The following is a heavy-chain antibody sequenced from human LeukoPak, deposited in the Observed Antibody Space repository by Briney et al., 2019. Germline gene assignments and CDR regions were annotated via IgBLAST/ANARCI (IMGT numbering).Heavy chain of an antibody. V-gene: IGHV1-18*01. CDR3: ARGGSGYASYVSFDP. CDR1: GYTFTSYG. Sequence: EASVKVSCKASGYTFTSYGISWVRQAPGQGLEWMGWISAYNGNTNYAQKLQGRVTMTTDTSTSTAYMELRSLRSDDTVVYYCARGGSGYASYVSFDPWGQGTLVTVSS. D-gene: IGHD3-10*02. J-gene: IGHJ5*02. CDR2: ISAYNGNT.